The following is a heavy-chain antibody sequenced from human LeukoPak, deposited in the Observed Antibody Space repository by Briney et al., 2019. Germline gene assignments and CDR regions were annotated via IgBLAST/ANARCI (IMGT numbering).Heavy chain of an antibody. CDR3: ARIPRTLYYDFWGGFLDV. J-gene: IGHJ6*04. V-gene: IGHV4-59*02. Sequence: PSETLSLTCSVSGASVTTYFWSWIRQPPGKGLEWIGFIFYSGSATYNASLKSRVSILIDTSKNQFSLSLTSVTAADTAVYYCARIPRTLYYDFWGGFLDVWGKGTTVTVSS. CDR1: GASVTTYF. D-gene: IGHD3-3*01. CDR2: IFYSGSA.